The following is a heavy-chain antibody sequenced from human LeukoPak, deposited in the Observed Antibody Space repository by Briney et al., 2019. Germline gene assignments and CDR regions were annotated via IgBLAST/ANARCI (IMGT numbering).Heavy chain of an antibody. J-gene: IGHJ4*02. CDR1: GFTFSNYW. CDR2: IKQDGTDK. D-gene: IGHD1-7*01. CDR3: ATGGNYHAY. V-gene: IGHV3-7*02. Sequence: GGSLRLSCAASGFTFSNYWMTWVRQAPGKGLEWVANIKQDGTDKYYVDSVKGRFTISRDNAENSLYLQVNKLSAEDTGVYYCATGGNYHAYWGQGTLVTVSS.